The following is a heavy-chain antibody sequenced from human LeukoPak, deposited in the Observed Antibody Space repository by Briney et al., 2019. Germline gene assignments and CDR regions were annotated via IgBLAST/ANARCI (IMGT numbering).Heavy chain of an antibody. CDR1: GFTFSSYA. Sequence: GGSLRLSCAASGFTFSSYAMHWVRRAPGKGLEWVTVISYDGSNKYYADSVKGRFTISRDNSKNTLYLQMNSLRAEDTAVYYCARGLPRSPFDYWGQGTLVTVSS. CDR2: ISYDGSNK. CDR3: ARGLPRSPFDY. D-gene: IGHD2-15*01. J-gene: IGHJ4*02. V-gene: IGHV3-30*04.